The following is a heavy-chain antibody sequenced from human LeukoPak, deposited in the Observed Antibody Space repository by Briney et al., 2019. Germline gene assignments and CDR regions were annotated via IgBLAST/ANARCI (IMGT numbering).Heavy chain of an antibody. V-gene: IGHV4-59*02. CDR2: IYYSGTT. CDR1: GGSVTSYY. D-gene: IGHD5-12*01. Sequence: SETLSLTCTVSGGSVTSYYWTWIRQSPGKGLEWIGYIYYSGTTHYNPSLKSRVTILVDTSKNQFSLKLSSVTAADTAVYYCARGVVAKEIYYFDYWGQGTLVTVSS. J-gene: IGHJ4*02. CDR3: ARGVVAKEIYYFDY.